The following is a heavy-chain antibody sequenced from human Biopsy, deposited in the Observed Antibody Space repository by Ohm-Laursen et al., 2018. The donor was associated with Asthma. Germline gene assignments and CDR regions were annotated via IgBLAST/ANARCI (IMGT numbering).Heavy chain of an antibody. CDR3: ARHPYNFGGFDC. D-gene: IGHD5-24*01. Sequence: ASVKVSCKVSGYTFRSYGVSWVRQAPGQGLEWMGWISPFTGDTHFGQKFQGRVTMTTDTSTDTAYMELRSLRSDDTAVYYCARHPYNFGGFDCWGQGSLVLVSS. CDR1: GYTFRSYG. CDR2: ISPFTGDT. V-gene: IGHV1-18*04. J-gene: IGHJ4*02.